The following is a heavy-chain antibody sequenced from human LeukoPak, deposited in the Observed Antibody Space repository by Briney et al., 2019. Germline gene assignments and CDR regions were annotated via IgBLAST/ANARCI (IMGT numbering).Heavy chain of an antibody. CDR1: GGSISSGDYY. CDR3: ARPSYCGGDCYYPFDY. CDR2: IYYSGST. D-gene: IGHD2-21*02. J-gene: IGHJ4*02. Sequence: PSETLSLTCTVSGGSISSGDYYWSWIRQPPGKGLEWIGYIYYSGSTYYNPSLKSRVTISIDTSKNQFSLKLSSVTAADTAVYYCARPSYCGGDCYYPFDYWGQGTLVTVSS. V-gene: IGHV4-30-4*01.